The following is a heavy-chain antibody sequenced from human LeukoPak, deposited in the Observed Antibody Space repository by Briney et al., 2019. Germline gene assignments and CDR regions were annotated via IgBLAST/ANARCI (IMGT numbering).Heavy chain of an antibody. Sequence: GGSLRPSCAASGFTVSSNYMNWVRQAPGQGLEWVAIISYGGNNQYYAESVKGRFTISRDNTKNTVYLQMNSLRPEDTAVYYCARAPDSSGYYYYFDYWGQGALVTVSS. D-gene: IGHD3-22*01. CDR2: ISYGGNNQ. CDR3: ARAPDSSGYYYYFDY. J-gene: IGHJ4*02. V-gene: IGHV3-30*03. CDR1: GFTVSSNY.